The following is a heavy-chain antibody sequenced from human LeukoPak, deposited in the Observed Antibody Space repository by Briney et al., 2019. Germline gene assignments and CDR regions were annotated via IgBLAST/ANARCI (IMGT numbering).Heavy chain of an antibody. CDR1: GFTFSSYA. CDR3: ATEFSLVPAATQFDY. J-gene: IGHJ4*02. Sequence: GGSLRLSCAASGFTFSSYAMSWVRQAPGKGLEWVSAISGSGGSTYYADSVKGRFTISRDNSKNTLYLQMNSLRSEDTAVYYCATEFSLVPAATQFDYWGQGTLVTVSS. CDR2: ISGSGGST. V-gene: IGHV3-23*01. D-gene: IGHD2-2*01.